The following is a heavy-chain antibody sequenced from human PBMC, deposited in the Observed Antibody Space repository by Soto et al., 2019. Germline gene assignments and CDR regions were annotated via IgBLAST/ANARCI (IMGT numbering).Heavy chain of an antibody. CDR2: GYHSGTP. V-gene: IGHV4-4*02. CDR3: ARPVAVARTRGFDS. D-gene: IGHD2-21*01. CDR1: GGSISDNW. J-gene: IGHJ4*02. Sequence: QVQLQESGPGLVKPSGTLSLTCAVSGGSISDNWWCWSRRPQGQGLEWIGEGYHSGTPYYNPSLKSGVTISLDKSARQISLTLNSVTAAGTAVYYCARPVAVARTRGFDSWGQGTLVTVSS.